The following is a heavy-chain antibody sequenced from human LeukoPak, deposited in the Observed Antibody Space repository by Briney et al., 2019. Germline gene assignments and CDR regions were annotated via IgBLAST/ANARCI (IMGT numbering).Heavy chain of an antibody. J-gene: IGHJ4*02. CDR3: ARQRVDGWYDY. V-gene: IGHV6-1*01. CDR2: TYYRSKWYT. CDR1: GDSVSSNSAT. Sequence: SQTLSLTCAISGDSVSSNSATWNWIRQSPSIGLESLGRTYYRSKWYTDYAVSVKSRITINPDTSKNQFSLQLHSVTPEDTVVFYCARQRVDGWYDYWGQGTLVTVSS. D-gene: IGHD6-19*01.